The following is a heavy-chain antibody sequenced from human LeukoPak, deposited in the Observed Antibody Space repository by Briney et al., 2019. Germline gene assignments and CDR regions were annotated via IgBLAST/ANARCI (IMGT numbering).Heavy chain of an antibody. Sequence: PGGSLRLSCAASGFTFSSYAMSWVRQAPGKGLEWVSAISGSGGSTYYADSVKGRFTISRDNSKNTLYLQMNSLRAEDTAVYYCARDLYCSSTSCYYNWFDPWGQGTLVTVSS. CDR1: GFTFSSYA. CDR2: ISGSGGST. J-gene: IGHJ5*02. CDR3: ARDLYCSSTSCYYNWFDP. D-gene: IGHD2-2*01. V-gene: IGHV3-23*01.